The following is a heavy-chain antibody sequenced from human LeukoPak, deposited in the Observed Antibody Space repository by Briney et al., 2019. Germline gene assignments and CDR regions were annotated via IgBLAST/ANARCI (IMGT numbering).Heavy chain of an antibody. CDR3: ARDYGDNVGYYYYGMDV. J-gene: IGHJ6*02. CDR1: GFTFSSYA. CDR2: ISNDGSNK. D-gene: IGHD4-17*01. V-gene: IGHV3-30-3*01. Sequence: GGSLRLSCAASGFTFSSYAMHWVRQAPGKGLEWVAVISNDGSNKYYADSVKGRFTISRDNSKNTLYLQINSLRAEDTAVYYCARDYGDNVGYYYYGMDVWGQGTTVTVSS.